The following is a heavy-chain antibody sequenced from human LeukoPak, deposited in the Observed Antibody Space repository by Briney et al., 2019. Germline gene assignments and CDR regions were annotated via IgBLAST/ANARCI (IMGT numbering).Heavy chain of an antibody. D-gene: IGHD2-15*01. Sequence: GGSLRLSCAASGFTFSSYSMNWVRQAPGKGLEWVSSISSSSSYIYYADSVKGRFTISRDNAKNSLYLQMNSLRAEDTAVYYCARGRGAALDAFDIWGQGTMVTVSS. J-gene: IGHJ3*02. CDR2: ISSSSSYI. CDR1: GFTFSSYS. V-gene: IGHV3-21*01. CDR3: ARGRGAALDAFDI.